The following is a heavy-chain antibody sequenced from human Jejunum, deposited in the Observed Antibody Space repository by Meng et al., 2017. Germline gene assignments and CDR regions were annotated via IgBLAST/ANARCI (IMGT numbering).Heavy chain of an antibody. V-gene: IGHV4-34*01. CDR3: ARALGAYGDSGFAY. D-gene: IGHD4-17*01. CDR2: ISHSGST. Sequence: QVQLQRWGAGLLKPSATLSLTCAVSGGSLKDFYWNWIRQPPGKGLEWIGEISHSGSTNYNPSLKSRVTISVDRSQNQLSLKLTSVSGTDTAVYFCARALGAYGDSGFAYWGQGALVTVSS. J-gene: IGHJ4*02. CDR1: GGSLKDFY.